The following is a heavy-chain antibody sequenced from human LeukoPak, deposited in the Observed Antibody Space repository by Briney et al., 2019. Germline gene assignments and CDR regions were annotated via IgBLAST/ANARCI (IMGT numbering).Heavy chain of an antibody. V-gene: IGHV1-69*01. Sequence: GSSVKVSCKASGGTFSSYAISWVRQAPGQGLEWMGGIIPIFGTANYAQKFQGRVTITADESTSTAYMELSSLRSEDTAVYYCARAGYYYDSSGNRRPNYFDYWGQGTQVTVSS. CDR2: IIPIFGTA. CDR3: ARAGYYYDSSGNRRPNYFDY. J-gene: IGHJ4*02. D-gene: IGHD3-22*01. CDR1: GGTFSSYA.